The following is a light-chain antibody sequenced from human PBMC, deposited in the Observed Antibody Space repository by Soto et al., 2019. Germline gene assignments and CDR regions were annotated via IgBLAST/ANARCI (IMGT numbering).Light chain of an antibody. CDR3: FSYAGMYTYV. CDR2: DVN. V-gene: IGLV2-11*01. J-gene: IGLJ1*01. CDR1: SSDVGGYNY. Sequence: QSALTQPASVSGSPGQSITISCTGTSSDVGGYNYVSWYQQHPGKAPKLMIYDVNQRPSGVPDRFSGSKSGNTASLTISGLQAEDEADYYCFSYAGMYTYVFETGTKVTVL.